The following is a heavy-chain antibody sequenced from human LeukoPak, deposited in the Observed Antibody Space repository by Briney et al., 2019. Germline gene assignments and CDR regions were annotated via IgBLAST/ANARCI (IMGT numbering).Heavy chain of an antibody. Sequence: SETLSLTCTVSGGSISSYYWSWIRQPPGKGREGIGYIYYSGSTNYNPSLKSRVTISVDTSKNQFSLKLSSVTAADTAVYYCARHFREVEWYGEFDYWGQGTLVTVSS. CDR3: ARHFREVEWYGEFDY. CDR1: GGSISSYY. V-gene: IGHV4-59*08. D-gene: IGHD3-10*01. J-gene: IGHJ4*02. CDR2: IYYSGST.